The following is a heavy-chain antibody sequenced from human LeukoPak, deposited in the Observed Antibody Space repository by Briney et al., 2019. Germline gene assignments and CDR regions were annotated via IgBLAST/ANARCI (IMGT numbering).Heavy chain of an antibody. Sequence: TSETLSLTCTVSGGSISSSSYYWGWVRKSPGKGLDWIGSMYYRGSTYYNPSLKSRVTLSVDTPKNQFSLKLSSVTAADTAVYYCARHGRDGYNYGPVVYYWGQGTLVTVSS. CDR3: ARHGRDGYNYGPVVYY. CDR2: MYYRGST. D-gene: IGHD5-24*01. CDR1: GGSISSSSYY. J-gene: IGHJ4*02. V-gene: IGHV4-39*01.